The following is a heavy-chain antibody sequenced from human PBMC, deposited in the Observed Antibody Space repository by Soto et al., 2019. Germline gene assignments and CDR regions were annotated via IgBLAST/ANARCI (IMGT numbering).Heavy chain of an antibody. CDR3: AKVSGGDYGDYEYYYYMDV. D-gene: IGHD4-17*01. V-gene: IGHV3-23*01. J-gene: IGHJ6*03. Sequence: EVQLLESGGGLVQPGGSLRLSCAASGFTFSSYAMSWVRQAPGKGLEWVSAISGSGGSTYYADSVKGRFTISRDNPKNTLYLQMNSLRAEDTAVYYCAKVSGGDYGDYEYYYYMDVWGKGTTVTVSS. CDR1: GFTFSSYA. CDR2: ISGSGGST.